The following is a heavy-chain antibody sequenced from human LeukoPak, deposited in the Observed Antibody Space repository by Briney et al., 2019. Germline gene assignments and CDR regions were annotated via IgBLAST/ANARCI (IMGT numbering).Heavy chain of an antibody. CDR2: IYHSGST. J-gene: IGHJ6*03. CDR3: ARVAYDDSSGYYYYYYYMDV. CDR1: GYSMSSGYY. D-gene: IGHD3-22*01. V-gene: IGHV4-38-2*02. Sequence: SGTLSLTCTVSGYSMSSGYYWGWIRQPPGKGLEWIGSIYHSGSTCYNPSLKSRVTISVDTSKNQFSLKLSSVTAADTAVYYCARVAYDDSSGYYYYYYYMDVWGKGTTVTVSS.